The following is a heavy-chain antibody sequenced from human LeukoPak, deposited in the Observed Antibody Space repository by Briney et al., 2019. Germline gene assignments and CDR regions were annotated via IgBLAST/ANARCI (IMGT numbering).Heavy chain of an antibody. J-gene: IGHJ5*02. Sequence: ASVKVSCKASGYTFTSYYIHWVRQAPGQGLEWTGIINPSGGSTGYAQEFQGRLTMTRDTSTSTVYMELSSLRSDDTAVYYCARVITARDHLTNWFDPWGQGTLVTVSS. CDR1: GYTFTSYY. CDR3: ARVITARDHLTNWFDP. D-gene: IGHD3-16*01. CDR2: INPSGGST. V-gene: IGHV1-46*01.